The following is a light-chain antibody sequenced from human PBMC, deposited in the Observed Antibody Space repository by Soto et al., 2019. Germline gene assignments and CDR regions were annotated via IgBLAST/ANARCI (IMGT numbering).Light chain of an antibody. J-gene: IGKJ5*01. CDR1: QDISNY. Sequence: DIPMTQSPSALSASVGDRFTITCQASQDISNYSNWYQQKPGKAPKLLIYDASNLETGVPSRFSGSGSGTDFTFTISSLQPEDIATYYCQQYDNLPITFGQGTRLEIK. CDR2: DAS. CDR3: QQYDNLPIT. V-gene: IGKV1-33*01.